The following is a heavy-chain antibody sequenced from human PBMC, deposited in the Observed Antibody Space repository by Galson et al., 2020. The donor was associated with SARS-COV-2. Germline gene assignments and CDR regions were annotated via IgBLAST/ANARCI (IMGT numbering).Heavy chain of an antibody. V-gene: IGHV3-30*02. CDR2: LKNDGTKK. J-gene: IGHJ4*02. CDR1: GFIFSAYG. CDR3: ARGDSN. D-gene: IGHD3-10*01. Sequence: GGSLRLSCTTSGFIFSAYGIHWVRQAPGKGLEWVAFLKNDGTKKHYADFVKGRFNISSDNSRSTLYLQMNSLTAEDTATYYCARGDSNWGQGIVVTVSS.